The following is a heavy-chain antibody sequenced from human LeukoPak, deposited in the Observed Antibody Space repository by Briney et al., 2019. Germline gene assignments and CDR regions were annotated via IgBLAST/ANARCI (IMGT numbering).Heavy chain of an antibody. J-gene: IGHJ4*02. Sequence: GGSLRLSCAASGFTFSSYAMSWVRQAPGKGLEWVSVIYSGGSTYYADSVKGRFTISRDNSKNTLYLQMNSLRAEDTAVYYCAKVWDIVVVPAAMGYFDYWGQGTLVTVSS. CDR1: GFTFSSYA. D-gene: IGHD2-2*01. CDR2: IYSGGST. CDR3: AKVWDIVVVPAAMGYFDY. V-gene: IGHV3-23*03.